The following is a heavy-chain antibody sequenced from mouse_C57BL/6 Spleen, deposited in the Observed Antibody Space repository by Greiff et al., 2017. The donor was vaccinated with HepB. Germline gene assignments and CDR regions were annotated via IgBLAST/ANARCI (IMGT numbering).Heavy chain of an antibody. CDR3: ALVTTVVAVGFYY. CDR1: GYTFTSYW. V-gene: IGHV1-69*01. Sequence: VQLQQSGAELVMPGASVKLSCKASGYTFTSYWMHWVKQRPGQGLEWIGEIDPSDSYTNYNQKFKGKSTLTVDKYSSTAYMQRSSLTYADSAVYYCALVTTVVAVGFYYWSQGTTLTVSS. D-gene: IGHD1-1*01. J-gene: IGHJ2*01. CDR2: IDPSDSYT.